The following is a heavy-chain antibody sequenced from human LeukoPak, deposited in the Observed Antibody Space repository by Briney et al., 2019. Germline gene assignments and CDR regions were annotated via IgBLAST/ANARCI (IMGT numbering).Heavy chain of an antibody. J-gene: IGHJ4*02. D-gene: IGHD3-16*01. CDR3: AKDLGALTCGEGF. Sequence: GGSLRLSCAASGFTSRNYAMSWVRQAPGKGLEWVSTISDSGGNTYYADSVRGRFTISRDNSKNTLSLQMNSLRVEDTALYYCAKDLGALTCGEGFWGQGTLVTVSS. CDR2: ISDSGGNT. CDR1: GFTSRNYA. V-gene: IGHV3-23*01.